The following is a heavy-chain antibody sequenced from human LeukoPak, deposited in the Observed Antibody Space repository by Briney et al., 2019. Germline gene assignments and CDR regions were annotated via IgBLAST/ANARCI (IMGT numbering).Heavy chain of an antibody. V-gene: IGHV3-30*02. Sequence: GGSLRLSCAASGFTFSSYAMHWVRQAPGKGLEWVAFIRYDGSNKYYADSVKGRFTISRDNSKNTLYLQMNSLRAEDTAVYYCAKEERIAVAGAFDYWGQGTLVTVSS. CDR1: GFTFSSYA. CDR3: AKEERIAVAGAFDY. J-gene: IGHJ4*02. D-gene: IGHD6-19*01. CDR2: IRYDGSNK.